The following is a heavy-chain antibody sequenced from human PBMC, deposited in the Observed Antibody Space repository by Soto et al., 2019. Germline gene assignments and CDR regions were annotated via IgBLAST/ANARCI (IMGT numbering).Heavy chain of an antibody. V-gene: IGHV3-23*01. CDR1: GCTFSNYA. CDR3: AKDLNDVEFDY. D-gene: IGHD1-1*01. J-gene: IGHJ4*02. CDR2: ISGSGGGT. Sequence: GRSLRLSWAASGCTFSNYAMNWVRQAPGKGLEWVSLISGSGGGTYYADSVKGRFTISRDNSKNTLYLQMNSLRAEDTAVYYCAKDLNDVEFDYWGQGTLVTVSS.